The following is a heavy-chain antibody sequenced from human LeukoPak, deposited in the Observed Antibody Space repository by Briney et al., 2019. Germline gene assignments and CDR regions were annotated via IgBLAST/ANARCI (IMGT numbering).Heavy chain of an antibody. D-gene: IGHD3-10*01. J-gene: IGHJ5*02. CDR1: GFTLTNYD. CDR3: VRDGEGVAISVNFWFDP. Sequence: ASVKVSCKASGFTLTNYDINWVRQAPGQGLEWMGWMNPINGNTGYARKFQGRVTMTRDTSISTAYMELRSLASEDTAIYYCVRDGEGVAISVNFWFDPWGQGTLVTVSS. CDR2: MNPINGNT. V-gene: IGHV1-8*01.